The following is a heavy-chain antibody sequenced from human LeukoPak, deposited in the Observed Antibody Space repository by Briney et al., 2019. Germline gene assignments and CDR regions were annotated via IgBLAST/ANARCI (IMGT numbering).Heavy chain of an antibody. CDR2: IYTSGST. Sequence: NPSETLSLTCTVSGGSISSYYWSWIRQPAGKGLKWIGRIYTSGSTNYNPSLKSRVTMSVDTSKNQFSLKLSSVTAADTAVYYCARCSTGTYYYYYYMDVWGKGTTVTVSS. CDR1: GGSISSYY. D-gene: IGHD1-1*01. CDR3: ARCSTGTYYYYYYMDV. J-gene: IGHJ6*03. V-gene: IGHV4-4*07.